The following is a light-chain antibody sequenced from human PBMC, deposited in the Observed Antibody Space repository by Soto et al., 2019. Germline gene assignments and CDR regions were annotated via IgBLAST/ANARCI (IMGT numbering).Light chain of an antibody. Sequence: DIPMTPSPSSLSASVGDRVTITCRASQSISSYLNWYQQKPGKAPKLLIYAASSLQSGVPSRFSGSGSGTDFTLTISSLQPEDFATYYCQQSYSTRYTFGQGTKLEIK. CDR3: QQSYSTRYT. V-gene: IGKV1-39*01. CDR2: AAS. CDR1: QSISSY. J-gene: IGKJ2*01.